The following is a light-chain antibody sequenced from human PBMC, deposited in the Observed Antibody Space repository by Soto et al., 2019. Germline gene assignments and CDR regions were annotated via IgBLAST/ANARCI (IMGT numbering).Light chain of an antibody. CDR3: QQYNNCPPWT. CDR2: GAS. J-gene: IGKJ1*01. V-gene: IGKV3-15*01. Sequence: EIVMTHSPATLSVSPGERATLACRASQSVSSNLAWYQQKPGQAPRLLIYGASTRATGIPARFSGSGSGTEFTLTISSLQSEDFSVYYCQQYNNCPPWTFGQGTKVESK. CDR1: QSVSSN.